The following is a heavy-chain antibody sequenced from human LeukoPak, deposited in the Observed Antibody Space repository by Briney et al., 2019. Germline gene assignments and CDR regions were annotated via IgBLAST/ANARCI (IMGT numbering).Heavy chain of an antibody. J-gene: IGHJ4*02. CDR2: INPSGGST. CDR3: ARDLIVRYCSGGSCYSAVEYYFDY. CDR1: GYTFTSYY. D-gene: IGHD2-15*01. Sequence: ASVKVSCKASGYTFTSYYMHWVRQAPGQGLEWMGIINPSGGSTSYAQKFQGRVTMTRDMSTSTVFMELSSLRSEDTAVYYCARDLIVRYCSGGSCYSAVEYYFDYWGQGTLVTVSS. V-gene: IGHV1-46*01.